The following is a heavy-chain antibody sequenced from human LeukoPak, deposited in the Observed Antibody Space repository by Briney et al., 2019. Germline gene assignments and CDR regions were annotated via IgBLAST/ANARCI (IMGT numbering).Heavy chain of an antibody. V-gene: IGHV4-34*01. Sequence: PSETLSLTCAVYGGSFSGYYWSWIRQPPGKGLEWIGEINHSGSTNYNPSLKSRVTISVDTSKNQFSLKLSSVTAADTAVYYCARVSGWLSYWGQGTLVTVSS. CDR2: INHSGST. CDR1: GGSFSGYY. D-gene: IGHD3-22*01. CDR3: ARVSGWLSY. J-gene: IGHJ4*02.